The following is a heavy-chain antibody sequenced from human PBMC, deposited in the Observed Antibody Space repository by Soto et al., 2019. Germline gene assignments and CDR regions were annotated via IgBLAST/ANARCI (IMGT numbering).Heavy chain of an antibody. Sequence: ASVKVSCKASGYTFTSYYMHWVRQAPGQGLEWMGIINPSGGSTSYAQKFQGRVTMTRDTSTSTVYMELSSLRSEDTAVYYCARGGYFSGGYFTNNYYSYGRYVWGQGTTVTVS. D-gene: IGHD6-19*01. CDR3: ARGGYFSGGYFTNNYYSYGRYV. J-gene: IGHJ6*02. CDR1: GYTFTSYY. CDR2: INPSGGST. V-gene: IGHV1-46*01.